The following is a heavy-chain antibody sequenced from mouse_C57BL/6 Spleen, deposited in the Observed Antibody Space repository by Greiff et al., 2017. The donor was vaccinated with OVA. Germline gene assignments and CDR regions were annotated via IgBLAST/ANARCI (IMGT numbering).Heavy chain of an antibody. J-gene: IGHJ4*01. CDR3: TRDNSNYYAMDY. V-gene: IGHV5-9-1*02. Sequence: EVQRVESGEGLVKPGGSLKLSCAASGFTFSSYAMSWVRQTPEKRLEWVAYISSGGDYIYYADTVKGRFTISRDNARNTLYLQMSSLKSEDTAMYYCTRDNSNYYAMDYWGQGTSVTVSS. CDR1: GFTFSSYA. CDR2: ISSGGDYI. D-gene: IGHD2-5*01.